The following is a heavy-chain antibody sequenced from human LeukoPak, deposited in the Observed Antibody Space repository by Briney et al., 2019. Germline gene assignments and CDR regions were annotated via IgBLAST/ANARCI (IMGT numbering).Heavy chain of an antibody. CDR1: GYTFTSYG. V-gene: IGHV1-18*01. CDR2: ISAYNGNT. Sequence: GASVKVSCKASGYTFTSYGISWVRQAPGQGLEWMGWISAYNGNTNYAQKLQGRVTMTTDTSTSTAYMELRSLRSDDTAVYYCASRSTRSYYYYGMDVWGQGTTVTVSS. J-gene: IGHJ6*02. CDR3: ASRSTRSYYYYGMDV. D-gene: IGHD1-1*01.